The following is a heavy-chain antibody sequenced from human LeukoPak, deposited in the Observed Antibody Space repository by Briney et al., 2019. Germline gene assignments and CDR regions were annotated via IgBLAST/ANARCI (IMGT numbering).Heavy chain of an antibody. D-gene: IGHD1-26*01. V-gene: IGHV3-30*02. CDR1: GFTFSSYG. CDR2: IRYDGSNK. CDR3: AKDTGEWELLWSWFDP. J-gene: IGHJ5*02. Sequence: PGXXLRLSCAASGFTFSSYGMHWVRQAPGKGLEWVAFIRYDGSNKYYADSVKGRFTISRDNSKNPLYLQMNSLRAEDTAVYYCAKDTGEWELLWSWFDPWGQGTLVTVSS.